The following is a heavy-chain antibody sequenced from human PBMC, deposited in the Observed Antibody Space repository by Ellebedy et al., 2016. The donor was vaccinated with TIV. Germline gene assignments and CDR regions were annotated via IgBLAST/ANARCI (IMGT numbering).Heavy chain of an antibody. CDR1: GFTFSGYY. Sequence: GESLKISCAASGFTFSGYYMTWVRQAPGKGLEWVSSISSSSSYIYYADSVKGRFTISRDNAKNSLYLQMNSLRAEDTAVYYCARGEIAARRRSFDYWGQGTLVTVSS. V-gene: IGHV3-21*01. J-gene: IGHJ4*02. CDR2: ISSSSSYI. D-gene: IGHD6-6*01. CDR3: ARGEIAARRRSFDY.